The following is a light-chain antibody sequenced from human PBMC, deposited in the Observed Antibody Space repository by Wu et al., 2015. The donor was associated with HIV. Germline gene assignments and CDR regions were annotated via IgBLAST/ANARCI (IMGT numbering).Light chain of an antibody. CDR3: QQYGSSPYT. Sequence: EIVLTQSPGTLSLSPGERATLSCRASQHVYSTYFAWYQQKPGQAPRLLIYGVSSRATGIPDRFSGSGSGTDFTLTISRLEPEDFAVYYCQQYGSSPYTLGQGTKLEIK. J-gene: IGKJ2*01. V-gene: IGKV3-20*01. CDR1: QHVYSTY. CDR2: GVS.